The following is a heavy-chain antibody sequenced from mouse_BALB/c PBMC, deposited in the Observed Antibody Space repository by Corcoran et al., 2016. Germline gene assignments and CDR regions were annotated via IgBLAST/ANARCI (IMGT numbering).Heavy chain of an antibody. CDR1: GYSFTGYY. J-gene: IGHJ1*01. Sequence: LVKTGASVKISCKASGYSFTGYYMHWVKQSHGKSLEWIGYISCYNGATSYNQKFKGKATFTVDTSSSTAYMQFNSLTSEDSAVYYCARKSVTGYLDVWCAGTTVTVSS. D-gene: IGHD2-1*01. CDR2: ISCYNGAT. V-gene: IGHV1S34*01. CDR3: ARKSVTGYLDV.